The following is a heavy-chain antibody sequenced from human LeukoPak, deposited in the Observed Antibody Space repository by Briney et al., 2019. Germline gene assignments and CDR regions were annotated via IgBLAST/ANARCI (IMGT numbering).Heavy chain of an antibody. V-gene: IGHV4-38-2*02. CDR1: GYSINSGYY. CDR3: ARSGSGSDYYFYYMDV. J-gene: IGHJ6*03. Sequence: PSETLSLTCTLSGYSINSGYYWGWIRQPPGKGLEWIWSIYHSETTYYNPSLMSRVTISVDTSKNQFSLKVTSVTAADTAVYYCARSGSGSDYYFYYMDVWGKGTTVTVSS. D-gene: IGHD3-10*01. CDR2: IYHSETT.